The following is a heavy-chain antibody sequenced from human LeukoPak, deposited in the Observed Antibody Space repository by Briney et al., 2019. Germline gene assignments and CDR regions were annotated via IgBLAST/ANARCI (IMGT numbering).Heavy chain of an antibody. Sequence: GXSLRLSCAASGFTFSSYWVSWVRQAPGKGVEWVANIKQDGSEKYYVDSVKGRFTISRDNAKNSLYLQMNSLRAEDTAVYYCARAHVTTVVWGQGTLVTVSS. CDR3: ARAHVTTVV. CDR2: IKQDGSEK. D-gene: IGHD4-11*01. CDR1: GFTFSSYW. V-gene: IGHV3-7*01. J-gene: IGHJ4*02.